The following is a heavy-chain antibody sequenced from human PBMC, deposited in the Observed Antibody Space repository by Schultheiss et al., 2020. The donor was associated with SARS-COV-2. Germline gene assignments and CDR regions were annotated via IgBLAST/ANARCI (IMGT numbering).Heavy chain of an antibody. CDR2: IYYSGST. CDR1: GGSISSSSYY. J-gene: IGHJ5*02. Sequence: SETLSLTCTVSGGSISSSSYYWGWIRQHPGKGLEWIGYIYYSGSTNYNPSLKSRVTISVDTSKNQFSLKLSSVTAADTAVYYCARGLTRYLRIRQAFDPWGQGTLVTVSS. D-gene: IGHD3-9*01. V-gene: IGHV4-61*05. CDR3: ARGLTRYLRIRQAFDP.